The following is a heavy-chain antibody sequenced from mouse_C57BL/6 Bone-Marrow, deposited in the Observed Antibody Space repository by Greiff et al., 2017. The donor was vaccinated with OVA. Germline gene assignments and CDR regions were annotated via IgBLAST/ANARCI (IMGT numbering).Heavy chain of an antibody. CDR1: GYTFTDYY. J-gene: IGHJ2*01. CDR2: INPNNGGT. D-gene: IGHD2-3*01. V-gene: IGHV1-26*01. Sequence: VQLQQSGPELVKPGASVKISCKASGYTFTDYYMNWVKQSHGKSLEWIGDINPNNGGTSYNQKFKGKATLTVDKSSSTAYMELRSLTSEDSAVYYCAREEFDGYYHYWGKGTTLTVSS. CDR3: AREEFDGYYHY.